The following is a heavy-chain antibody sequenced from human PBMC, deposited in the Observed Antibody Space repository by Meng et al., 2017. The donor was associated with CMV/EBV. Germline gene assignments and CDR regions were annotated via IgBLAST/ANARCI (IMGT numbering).Heavy chain of an antibody. CDR3: ARQHSSGWSSGWFDP. J-gene: IGHJ5*02. D-gene: IGHD6-19*01. Sequence: GSLRLSCTVSGGSVSSGSYYWSWIRQPPGKGLEWIGYIYYSGSTNYNPSLKSRVTISVDTSKNQFSLKLSSVAAADTAVYYCARQHSSGWSSGWFDPWGQGTLVTVSS. CDR1: GGSVSSGSYY. CDR2: IYYSGST. V-gene: IGHV4-61*01.